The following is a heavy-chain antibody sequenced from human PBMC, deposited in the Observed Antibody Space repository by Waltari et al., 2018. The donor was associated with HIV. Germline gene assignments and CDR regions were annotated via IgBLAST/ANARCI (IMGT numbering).Heavy chain of an antibody. V-gene: IGHV3-15*05. CDR1: GFTFSNAW. J-gene: IGHJ4*02. D-gene: IGHD3-22*01. CDR2: IKSKADGGTT. Sequence: EVQLVESGGDLVKPGGCLRLSCADSGFTFSNAWMNWVRQAPGKGPEWVGRIKSKADGGTTDYAAPVKGRFTISRDDSKNTLYLQMNSLRFEDTAVYYCTTDEFYYGNSGYFDYWGQGTLVTVSS. CDR3: TTDEFYYGNSGYFDY.